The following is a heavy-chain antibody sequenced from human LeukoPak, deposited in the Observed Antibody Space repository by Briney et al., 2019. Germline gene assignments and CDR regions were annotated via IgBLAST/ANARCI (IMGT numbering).Heavy chain of an antibody. Sequence: PGGSLRLSCAASGFTFSSYWMSWVRQAPGKGLEWVANIKKDGSEKYYVDSVKGRFTISRDNAKTSLYLQMNSLRAEDTAVYYCARGSYSSHAIYWGQGTLVTVSS. D-gene: IGHD6-13*01. CDR1: GFTFSSYW. CDR2: IKKDGSEK. CDR3: ARGSYSSHAIY. V-gene: IGHV3-7*01. J-gene: IGHJ4*02.